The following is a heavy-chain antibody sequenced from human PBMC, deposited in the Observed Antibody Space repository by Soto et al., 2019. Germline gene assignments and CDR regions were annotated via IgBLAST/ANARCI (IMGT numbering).Heavy chain of an antibody. CDR1: GGSISSGGYS. CDR2: IYHSGST. CDR3: ARDRPDYGHDY. Sequence: QLQLQESGSGLVKPSQTLSLTCAVSGGSISSGGYSWSWIRQPPGKGLEWIGYIYHSGSTYYNPSLQSRVTISVDRSKNEFSLNLSSVTAADTAVYYCARDRPDYGHDYWGQGTLVTVSS. J-gene: IGHJ4*02. D-gene: IGHD4-17*01. V-gene: IGHV4-30-2*01.